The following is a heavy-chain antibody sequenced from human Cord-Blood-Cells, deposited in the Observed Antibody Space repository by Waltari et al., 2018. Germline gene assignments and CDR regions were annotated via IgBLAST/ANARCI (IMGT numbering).Heavy chain of an antibody. J-gene: IGHJ3*02. Sequence: QVQLQQWGAGLLKPSETLSLTCAVYGGSFSGYYWSWIRQPPGKGLEWIGEINHSGSTNYNPSLKSRVTMAVDTSKNQFSLKLSSVTAADTAVYYCARGRGGDDSHDAFDIWGQGTMVTVSS. CDR2: INHSGST. CDR3: ARGRGGDDSHDAFDI. CDR1: GGSFSGYY. V-gene: IGHV4-34*01. D-gene: IGHD3-10*01.